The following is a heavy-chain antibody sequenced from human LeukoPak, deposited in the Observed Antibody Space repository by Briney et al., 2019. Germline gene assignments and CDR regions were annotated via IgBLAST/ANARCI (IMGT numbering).Heavy chain of an antibody. J-gene: IGHJ4*02. CDR1: GFTFSNYA. Sequence: GGSLRLSCAASGFTFSNYAMGWVRQATGKGLEWVSAIGTAGDTYYPGSVKGRFTISRENAKNSLYLQMNSLRAGDTAVYYCARGSANLRYFDWTSYYFDYWGQGTLVTVSS. V-gene: IGHV3-13*01. D-gene: IGHD3-9*01. CDR2: IGTAGDT. CDR3: ARGSANLRYFDWTSYYFDY.